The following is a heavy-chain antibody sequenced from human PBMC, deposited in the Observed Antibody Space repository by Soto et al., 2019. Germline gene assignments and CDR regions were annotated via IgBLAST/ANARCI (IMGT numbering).Heavy chain of an antibody. CDR3: AHRMAVAGIDTFDF. CDR1: GYTFTGYY. CDR2: INPNSGGT. J-gene: IGHJ3*01. Sequence: ASVKVSCTASGYTFTGYYVHWVRQAPGQGLEWMGWINPNSGGTNYAQKFQGWLTITKDTSKNQVVLTMTNVDPVDTATYYCAHRMAVAGIDTFDFWGQGTMVTVS. D-gene: IGHD6-19*01. V-gene: IGHV1-2*04.